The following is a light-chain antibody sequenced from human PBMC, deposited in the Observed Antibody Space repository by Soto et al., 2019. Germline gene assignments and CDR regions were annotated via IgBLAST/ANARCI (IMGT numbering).Light chain of an antibody. Sequence: QSVLTQPPSVSGAPGQRVTISCTVSGSTFGAGSDVHWYQQVPGTAPKLLIYINDQRPSGVPGRFSASTSGTSASLAISGLQSDDEADYYCATWDDDLNAAVFGGGTQLTVL. CDR1: GSTFGAGSD. CDR3: ATWDDDLNAAV. V-gene: IGLV1-40*01. CDR2: IND. J-gene: IGLJ7*01.